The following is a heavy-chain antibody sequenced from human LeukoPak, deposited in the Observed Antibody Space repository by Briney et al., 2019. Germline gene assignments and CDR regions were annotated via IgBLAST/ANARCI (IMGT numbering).Heavy chain of an antibody. D-gene: IGHD3-22*01. CDR2: IYHSEST. V-gene: IGHV4-38-2*02. Sequence: SETLSLTCAVSGYSISRSYYWGWIRQPPGKGLEWIGSIYHSESTYYNPSLKSRVTISIDTSKNQFSLKLSSVTAADTAVYYCARDGPTYYYDSSGHYFDYWGQGTLVTVSS. CDR1: GYSISRSYY. CDR3: ARDGPTYYYDSSGHYFDY. J-gene: IGHJ4*02.